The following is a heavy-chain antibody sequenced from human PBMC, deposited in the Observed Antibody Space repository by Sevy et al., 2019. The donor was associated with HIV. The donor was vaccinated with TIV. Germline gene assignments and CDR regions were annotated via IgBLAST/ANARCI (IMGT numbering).Heavy chain of an antibody. D-gene: IGHD1-1*01. J-gene: IGHJ4*02. V-gene: IGHV3-7*01. Sequence: GGSLRLSCAASGFTFSTYWMSWVRQAPGKGLEWVANINEDGSDKYYVDSVKGRFTISIDNAKNSLCLQMNSLRAEDTAVYYCARRWGLQSRTLFDYWGQGTLVTVSS. CDR3: ARRWGLQSRTLFDY. CDR2: INEDGSDK. CDR1: GFTFSTYW.